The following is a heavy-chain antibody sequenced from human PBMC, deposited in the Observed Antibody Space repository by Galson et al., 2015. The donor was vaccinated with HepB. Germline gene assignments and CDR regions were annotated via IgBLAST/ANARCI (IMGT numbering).Heavy chain of an antibody. D-gene: IGHD3-22*01. J-gene: IGHJ2*01. CDR3: ATDSSPYYYDTSGNFGYFDL. V-gene: IGHV1-58*02. CDR2: IVVGSGNT. CDR1: GFIFSSSA. Sequence: SVKVSCKASGFIFSSSAMQWVRQARGQRLEWIGWIVVGSGNTNYAQKFQERVTITRDMSTNTAYMELSSLRSEDTAVYYCATDSSPYYYDTSGNFGYFDLWDRGTLVTVSS.